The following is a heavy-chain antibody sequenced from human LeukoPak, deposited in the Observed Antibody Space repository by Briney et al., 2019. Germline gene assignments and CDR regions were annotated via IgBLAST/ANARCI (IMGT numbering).Heavy chain of an antibody. CDR2: ISHDGSDK. J-gene: IGHJ4*02. D-gene: IGHD6-6*01. V-gene: IGHV3-30-3*01. CDR1: GFTFSEDA. CDR3: AKGAQSIAARRNVDY. Sequence: GGSLRLSCAAPGFTFSEDAMHWVRQAPGKGLEWVAVISHDGSDKHYAASVKGRFTISRDNSKNTLYLQMNSLRAEDTAVYYCAKGAQSIAARRNVDYWGQGTLVTVSS.